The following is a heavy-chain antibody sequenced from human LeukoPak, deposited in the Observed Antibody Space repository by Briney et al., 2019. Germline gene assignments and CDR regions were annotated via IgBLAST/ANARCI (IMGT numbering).Heavy chain of an antibody. J-gene: IGHJ4*02. D-gene: IGHD3-22*01. Sequence: SETLSLTCTVSAGSISNYYWSWIRQPPGKGLEWIGYIHYSGSINYNPSLKSRVTISVDTSKNQFSLKLRSVTAADTAVYYCARENRRDSYDLKYFDSWGQGTLVTVSS. CDR1: AGSISNYY. CDR3: ARENRRDSYDLKYFDS. V-gene: IGHV4-59*01. CDR2: IHYSGSI.